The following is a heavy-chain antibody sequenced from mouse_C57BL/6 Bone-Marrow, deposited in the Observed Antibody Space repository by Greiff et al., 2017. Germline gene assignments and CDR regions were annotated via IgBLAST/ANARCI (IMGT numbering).Heavy chain of an antibody. CDR2: IDPSDSET. CDR3: ARATGVAPYWYFDV. CDR1: GYTFTSYW. V-gene: IGHV1-52*01. D-gene: IGHD1-1*01. Sequence: VQLQQPGAELVRPGSSVKLSCKASGYTFTSYWMHWVKQRPIQGLEWIGNIDPSDSETHYNQKFKDKATLTVDKSSSTAYMQLSSLTSEDSAVYYCARATGVAPYWYFDVWGTGTTVTVSS. J-gene: IGHJ1*03.